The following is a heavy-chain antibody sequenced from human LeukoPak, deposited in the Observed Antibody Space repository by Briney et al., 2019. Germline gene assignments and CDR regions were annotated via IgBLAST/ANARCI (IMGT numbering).Heavy chain of an antibody. D-gene: IGHD3-22*01. CDR2: IWYDGSNK. Sequence: GGSLRLSCAASGFTFSSYGMHWVRQAPGKGLEWVAVIWYDGSNKYYADSVKGRFTISRDNSKNTLYLQMNSLRAEDTAVYYCARDYYDGSGPSPFDYWGQGTLVTVSS. J-gene: IGHJ4*02. CDR3: ARDYYDGSGPSPFDY. V-gene: IGHV3-33*01. CDR1: GFTFSSYG.